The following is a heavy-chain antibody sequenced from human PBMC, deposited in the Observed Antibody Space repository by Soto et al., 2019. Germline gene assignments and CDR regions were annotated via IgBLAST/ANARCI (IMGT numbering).Heavy chain of an antibody. CDR3: TSLDLYDSSGYYSNANAFDI. D-gene: IGHD3-22*01. J-gene: IGHJ3*02. V-gene: IGHV3-73*01. CDR2: IRSKANSYAT. CDR1: GFTFSSYA. Sequence: GGSLRLSCAASGFTFSSYAMSWVRQAPGKGLEWVGRIRSKANSYATAYAASVKGRFTISRDDSKNTAYLQMNSLKTEDTAVYYCTSLDLYDSSGYYSNANAFDIWGQGTMVTVSS.